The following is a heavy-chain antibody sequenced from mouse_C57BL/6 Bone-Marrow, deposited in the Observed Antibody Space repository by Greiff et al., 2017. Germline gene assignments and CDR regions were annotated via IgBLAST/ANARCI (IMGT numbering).Heavy chain of an antibody. J-gene: IGHJ1*03. V-gene: IGHV2-5*01. Sequence: QVQLKESGPGLVQPSQSLSITCTVSGFSLTSYGVHWVRQSPGKGLEWLGVIWRGGSTDYNADFMSRLSISKDNSKSQIFFKMNSLQADDTAIYYCATNWEGYFDVWGTGTTVTVSA. CDR2: IWRGGST. CDR1: GFSLTSYG. D-gene: IGHD4-1*01. CDR3: ATNWEGYFDV.